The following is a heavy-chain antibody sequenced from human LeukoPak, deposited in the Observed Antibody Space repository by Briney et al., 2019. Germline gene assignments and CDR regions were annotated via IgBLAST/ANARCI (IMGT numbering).Heavy chain of an antibody. CDR2: IYYSGST. J-gene: IGHJ5*02. CDR1: GGSISSGGYY. CDR3: ARDRSSSWYNWFDP. D-gene: IGHD6-13*01. Sequence: PSQTLSLTCTVSGGSISSGGYYWSWIRQHPGKGLEWIGYIYYSGSTYYNPSLKSRVTISVDTSKNQFSLKLSSVTAADTAVYYCARDRSSSWYNWFDPWGQGTLVTVSS. V-gene: IGHV4-31*03.